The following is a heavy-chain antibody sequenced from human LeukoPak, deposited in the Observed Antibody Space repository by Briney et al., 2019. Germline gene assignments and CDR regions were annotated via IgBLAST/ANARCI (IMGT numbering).Heavy chain of an antibody. CDR2: ISGSSDNT. J-gene: IGHJ4*02. CDR1: GFTVSTYA. D-gene: IGHD3-22*01. V-gene: IGHV3-23*01. Sequence: GGYLRLSGAASGFTVSTYAMKWVRPAPGKGREWGSGISGSSDNTYYTDSVKGRFTTSRDNSKDTLYLQMNSLRAEDTAVYYSAKERSSGVYRLFDYWGQGTLVTVSS. CDR3: AKERSSGVYRLFDY.